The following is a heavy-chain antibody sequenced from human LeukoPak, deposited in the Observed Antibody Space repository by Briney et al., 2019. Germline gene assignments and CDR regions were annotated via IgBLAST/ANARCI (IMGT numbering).Heavy chain of an antibody. Sequence: ASVKVSCKASGYTFTSYGISWVRQAPGQGLEWMGWISAYNGNTSYAQNFQGRVGMTGDTSTSTVYMELSSLRSEDTAVYYCARDLGLCSGGSCYSFDPWGQGTLVTVSS. CDR3: ARDLGLCSGGSCYSFDP. J-gene: IGHJ5*02. V-gene: IGHV1-18*01. D-gene: IGHD2-15*01. CDR1: GYTFTSYG. CDR2: ISAYNGNT.